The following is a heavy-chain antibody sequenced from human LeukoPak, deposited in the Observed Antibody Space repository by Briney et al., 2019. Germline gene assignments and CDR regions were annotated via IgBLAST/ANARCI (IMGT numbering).Heavy chain of an antibody. V-gene: IGHV1-2*02. CDR1: GYTFTGYY. CDR3: ARVGYCSGGSCPYYFDL. D-gene: IGHD2-15*01. J-gene: IGHJ4*02. Sequence: ASVKVSCKASGYTFTGYYMHWVRQAPGQGLEWMGCINPNGGVTNYAHKFQGRVTMTRDTSISTAYMQLSSLRSDDTAVYYCARVGYCSGGSCPYYFDLWGQGTLVTVSS. CDR2: INPNGGVT.